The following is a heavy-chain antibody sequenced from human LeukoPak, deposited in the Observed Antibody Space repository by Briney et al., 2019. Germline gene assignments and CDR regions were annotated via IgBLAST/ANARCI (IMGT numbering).Heavy chain of an antibody. CDR2: ISGSGGNT. D-gene: IGHD3-3*01. J-gene: IGHJ4*02. Sequence: GGSLRLSCAASRFTFSSYAMSWVRLAPGKGLEWVSAISGSGGNTYYADSVKGRFTISRDNSKNTLYLQLNSLRAEDTAVYYCAKDRVRFLEWLLSDFDYWGQGTLVTVSS. CDR1: RFTFSSYA. CDR3: AKDRVRFLEWLLSDFDY. V-gene: IGHV3-23*01.